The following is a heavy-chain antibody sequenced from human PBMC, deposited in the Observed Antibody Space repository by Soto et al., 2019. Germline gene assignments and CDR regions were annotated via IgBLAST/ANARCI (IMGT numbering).Heavy chain of an antibody. Sequence: QVQLVQSGAEVKKPGASVKVSCKASGYTFTSYGISWVRQAPGQGLERMGWISAYNGNTNYAQKLQGRVTMTTDTSTSTAYMELRSLRSDDTAVYYCAREPSGYSSGWSKYWYFELWGRGTLVTVSS. D-gene: IGHD6-19*01. CDR2: ISAYNGNT. V-gene: IGHV1-18*01. CDR1: GYTFTSYG. J-gene: IGHJ2*01. CDR3: AREPSGYSSGWSKYWYFEL.